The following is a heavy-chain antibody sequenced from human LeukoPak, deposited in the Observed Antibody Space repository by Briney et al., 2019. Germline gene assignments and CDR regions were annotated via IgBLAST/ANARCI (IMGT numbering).Heavy chain of an antibody. CDR1: GGTFSSYA. Sequence: SVKVSCKASGGTFSSYAIGWVRQAPGQGLEWIGGIIPIFGTANYAQKFQGRVTITTDESTSTAYMELSSLRSEDTAVYYCARGPYDSSGYYYSFDHWGQGTLVTVSS. CDR3: ARGPYDSSGYYYSFDH. CDR2: IIPIFGTA. V-gene: IGHV1-69*05. D-gene: IGHD3-22*01. J-gene: IGHJ4*02.